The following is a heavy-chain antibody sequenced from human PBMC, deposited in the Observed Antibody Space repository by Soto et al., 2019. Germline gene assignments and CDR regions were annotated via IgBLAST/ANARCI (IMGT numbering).Heavy chain of an antibody. Sequence: PGGSLRLSCAASGFIFGDYYMSWIRQAPGKGLEWISYISSSGNSIYYTDSVRGRFTISRDNARNSLYLQMNSLRAEDTAVYYCARDLSLGDYFDYWGQGTLVTVSS. CDR2: ISSSGNSI. D-gene: IGHD4-17*01. CDR1: GFIFGDYY. V-gene: IGHV3-11*01. J-gene: IGHJ4*02. CDR3: ARDLSLGDYFDY.